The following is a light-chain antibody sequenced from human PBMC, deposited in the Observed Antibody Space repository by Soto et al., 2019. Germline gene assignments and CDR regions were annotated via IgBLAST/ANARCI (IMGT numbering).Light chain of an antibody. J-gene: IGKJ3*01. CDR2: AAS. CDR3: QHSYSTLGFT. CDR1: QSTSMY. Sequence: TQMTQSPSSLSASVGDRVTITCRASQSTSMYLNLYQQKPGKTPKVLIYAASSLQSGVPSRFSGSGSGTDFTLAISSLQLEDFATYYCQHSYSTLGFTFGPGTKVDIK. V-gene: IGKV1-39*01.